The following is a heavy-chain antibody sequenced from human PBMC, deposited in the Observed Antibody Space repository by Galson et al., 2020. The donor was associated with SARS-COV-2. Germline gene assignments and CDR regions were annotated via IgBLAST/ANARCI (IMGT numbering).Heavy chain of an antibody. CDR2: IYSGGST. J-gene: IGHJ3*02. CDR3: AREIAVAGRANAFDI. V-gene: IGHV3-53*01. D-gene: IGHD6-19*01. CDR1: GFTVSSNY. Sequence: GGSLRLSCAASGFTVSSNYMSWVRQAPGKGLEWVSVIYSGGSTYYADSVKGRFTISRDNSKNTLYLQMNSLRAEDTAVYYCAREIAVAGRANAFDIWGQGTVVTVSS.